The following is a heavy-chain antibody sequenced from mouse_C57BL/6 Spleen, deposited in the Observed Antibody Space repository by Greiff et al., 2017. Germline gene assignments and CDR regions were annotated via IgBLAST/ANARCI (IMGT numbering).Heavy chain of an antibody. V-gene: IGHV3-1*01. D-gene: IGHD2-1*01. CDR3: ARRAYGNLDY. CDR2: ISYSGST. Sequence: EVMLVESGPGMVKPSQSLSLTCTVTGYSITSGYDWHCIRHFPGNKLEWMGYISYSGSTNYNPSLNSRISITHDTSKNHFFLKLNSVTTEDTATYYCARRAYGNLDYWGQGTTLTVSS. CDR1: GYSITSGYD. J-gene: IGHJ2*01.